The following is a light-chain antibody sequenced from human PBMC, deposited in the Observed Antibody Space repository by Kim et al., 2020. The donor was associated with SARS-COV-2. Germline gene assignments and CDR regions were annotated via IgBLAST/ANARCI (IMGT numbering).Light chain of an antibody. CDR2: DSD. Sequence: GQRVAISCSGNSSNIGSHAINWYQQLPGTAPNLLIYDSDQRASGVPERLSASNSGTSASLAISGLQSEDEADYYCAAWDDSLNGWVFGGGTKVTVL. CDR1: SSNIGSHA. CDR3: AAWDDSLNGWV. J-gene: IGLJ3*02. V-gene: IGLV1-44*01.